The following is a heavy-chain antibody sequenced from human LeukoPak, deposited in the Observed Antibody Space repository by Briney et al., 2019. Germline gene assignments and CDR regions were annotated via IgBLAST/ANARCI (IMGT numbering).Heavy chain of an antibody. D-gene: IGHD1-20*01. CDR3: AKEGYNWTPAGYFDY. CDR1: GFTFSSFG. Sequence: GGSLRLSCAASGFTFSSFGMHWVRQAPGKGLEWVAVKWSDGSNQYYADSVRGRFTISRDNSKNTLFLQMNSLRTEDTAVYYCAKEGYNWTPAGYFDYWGQGTLVTVSS. CDR2: KWSDGSNQ. J-gene: IGHJ4*02. V-gene: IGHV3-33*06.